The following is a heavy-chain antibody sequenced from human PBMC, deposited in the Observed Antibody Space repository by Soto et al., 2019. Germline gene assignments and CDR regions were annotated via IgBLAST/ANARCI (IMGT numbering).Heavy chain of an antibody. CDR1: GYTFTSYG. V-gene: IGHV1-18*01. CDR2: ISAYNGNT. CDR3: ARVVGALGHWFDP. D-gene: IGHD1-26*01. Sequence: QVQLEQSGAEVKKPGASVKVSCKASGYTFTSYGISWVRQAPGQGLEWMGRISAYNGNTNYAQKLQGRVTMTTDTSTGTAYLEVGSPRSGDTAGYYCARVVGALGHWFDPWGQGTLVTVSS. J-gene: IGHJ5*02.